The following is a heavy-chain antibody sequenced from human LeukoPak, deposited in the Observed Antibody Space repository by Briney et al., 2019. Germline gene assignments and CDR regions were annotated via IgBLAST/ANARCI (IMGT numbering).Heavy chain of an antibody. CDR1: GYTFTGYY. D-gene: IGHD2-15*01. Sequence: GASVKVSCKASGYTFTGYYMHWVRQAPGQGLEWMGWINPNSGGTNYAQKFQGRVTMTRDTSISAAYMELSRMRSADTAVYYCARGEDIVVVVAAMGPEFDYWGQGTLVTVSS. J-gene: IGHJ4*02. V-gene: IGHV1-2*02. CDR3: ARGEDIVVVVAAMGPEFDY. CDR2: INPNSGGT.